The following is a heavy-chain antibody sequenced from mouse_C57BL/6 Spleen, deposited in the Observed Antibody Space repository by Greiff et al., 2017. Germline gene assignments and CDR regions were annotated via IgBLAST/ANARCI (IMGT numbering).Heavy chain of an antibody. CDR2: INHSGGYT. V-gene: IGHV1-7*01. D-gene: IGHD2-12*01. J-gene: IGHJ2*01. CDR1: GYTFTSYW. Sequence: VQLQQSGAELVKPGASVKLSCKASGYTFTSYWMHWVNQRPGQGLEWIGYINHSGGYTKYNQKFKDKATLTVDKSSSTAYMQLSSLTYEDSAVYYCAREGASYDNYWGQGTTLTVSS. CDR3: AREGASYDNY.